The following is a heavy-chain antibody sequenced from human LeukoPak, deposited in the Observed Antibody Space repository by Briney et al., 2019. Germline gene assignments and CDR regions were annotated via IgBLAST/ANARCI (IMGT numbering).Heavy chain of an antibody. J-gene: IGHJ4*02. CDR1: GFTFSNYN. CDR3: AREHDAGSEY. V-gene: IGHV3-48*01. CDR2: ISGSSSAI. D-gene: IGHD5-12*01. Sequence: GGSLRLSCEASGFTFSNYNMNWVRQAPGKGLEWVSYISGSSSAIYYADSVKGRFTISRDNAKNLLYLQTNSLRADDTAVYYCAREHDAGSEYWGQGTLVTVSS.